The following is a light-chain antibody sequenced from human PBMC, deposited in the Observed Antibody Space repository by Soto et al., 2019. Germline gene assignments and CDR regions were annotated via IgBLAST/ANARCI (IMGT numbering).Light chain of an antibody. J-gene: IGKJ1*01. CDR2: KAS. CDR3: QQYQTYPWT. Sequence: DIQMTQSPSTLSASVGDRVTITCRASQSISSWLAWYQQKPGKAPKLLIHKASSLESGVPSRFSGSESGTEFTLTISGLQPDDFAVYYCQQYQTYPWTFGQGTKVEIK. CDR1: QSISSW. V-gene: IGKV1-5*03.